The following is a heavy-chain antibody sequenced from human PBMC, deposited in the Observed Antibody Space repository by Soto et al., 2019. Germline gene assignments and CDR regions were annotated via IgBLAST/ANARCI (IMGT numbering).Heavy chain of an antibody. Sequence: ASVKVSCKASGYTFTSYDINWVRQATGQGLEWMGWMNPNSGNTGYAQKFQGRVTMTRNTSISTAYMDLSSLRSEDTALYYCARGEVWQLVARPLFDYWGQGTLVTVSS. D-gene: IGHD6-6*01. CDR2: MNPNSGNT. V-gene: IGHV1-8*01. J-gene: IGHJ4*02. CDR1: GYTFTSYD. CDR3: ARGEVWQLVARPLFDY.